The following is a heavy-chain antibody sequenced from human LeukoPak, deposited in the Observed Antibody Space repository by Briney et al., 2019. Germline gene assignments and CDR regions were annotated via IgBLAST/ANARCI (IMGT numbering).Heavy chain of an antibody. D-gene: IGHD1-1*01. V-gene: IGHV3-15*07. J-gene: IGHJ4*02. Sequence: GGSLRLSYAPSGFTFSSAWMHWVRQAPGKGLGWVGRIKSKVDGGTTDCAAPVKGRFTISRDDLENMLYLQMNSLKTEDTAVYYCIADTPPWNPYGLDYWGQGTLVTVSS. CDR3: IADTPPWNPYGLDY. CDR2: IKSKVDGGTT. CDR1: GFTFSSAW.